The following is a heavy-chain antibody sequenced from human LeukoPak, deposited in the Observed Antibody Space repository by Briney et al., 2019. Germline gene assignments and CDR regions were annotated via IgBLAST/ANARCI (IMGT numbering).Heavy chain of an antibody. V-gene: IGHV3-30-3*01. Sequence: GGSLRLSCAASGFTFSSYAMHWVRQAPGKGLEWVAVISYDGSNKYYADSVKGRFTISRDNSKNTLYLQMNSLRAEDTAVYYCARESGSYSGAFDIWGQGTMVTVSS. J-gene: IGHJ3*02. CDR2: ISYDGSNK. CDR1: GFTFSSYA. CDR3: ARESGSYSGAFDI. D-gene: IGHD1-26*01.